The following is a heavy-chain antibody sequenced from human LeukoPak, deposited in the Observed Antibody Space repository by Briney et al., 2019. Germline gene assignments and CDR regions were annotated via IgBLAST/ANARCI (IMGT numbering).Heavy chain of an antibody. Sequence: PSETLSLTCTVSGGSLSSYYWTWIRQPPGKGLEWIGYIYYSGSTKYNPSLKSRVTISVDTSKNQFSLQLNSVTAADTAVYYCAGDLDPWYFDYWGQGTLVTVSS. V-gene: IGHV4-59*01. CDR1: GGSLSSYY. CDR2: IYYSGST. D-gene: IGHD1-1*01. CDR3: AGDLDPWYFDY. J-gene: IGHJ4*02.